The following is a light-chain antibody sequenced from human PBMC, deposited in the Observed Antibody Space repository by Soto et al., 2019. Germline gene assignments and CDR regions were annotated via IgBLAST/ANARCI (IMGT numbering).Light chain of an antibody. CDR3: SSYAGSNSVI. Sequence: QSALTQPPSASGSLGQSVTISCTGTSSDVGGYNHVSWYQQHPGKAPKLLIYDVSHRPSGVPDRFSGSKSGNTASLTVSGLQADDEVDYYCSSYAGSNSVIFGTGTELTVL. J-gene: IGLJ1*01. CDR2: DVS. CDR1: SSDVGGYNH. V-gene: IGLV2-8*01.